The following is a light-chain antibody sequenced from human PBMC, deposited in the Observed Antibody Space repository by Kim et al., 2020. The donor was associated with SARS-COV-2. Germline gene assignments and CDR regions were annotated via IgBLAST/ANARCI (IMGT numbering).Light chain of an antibody. CDR2: AAS. V-gene: IGKV1-9*01. CDR1: QGISSY. J-gene: IGKJ4*01. CDR3: QQYNSYPHT. Sequence: DIQLTQSPSSLSASVGDRVTITCRASQGISSYLAWFQQKPGKAPKLLIYAASTLQSGVPSRFSGSGSGTDFTLTIRGLQPEDFATYYCQQYNSYPHTFGGGTKLEI.